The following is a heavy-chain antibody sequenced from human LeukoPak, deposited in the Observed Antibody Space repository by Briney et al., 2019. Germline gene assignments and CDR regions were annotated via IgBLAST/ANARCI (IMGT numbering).Heavy chain of an antibody. CDR1: GGSISSYY. CDR2: IYTSGST. J-gene: IGHJ5*02. D-gene: IGHD6-13*01. CDR3: ARHFFSGYSSSWYRGWKNWFDP. V-gene: IGHV4-4*07. Sequence: SETLSLTCTVSGGSISSYYWSWIRQPAGKGLEWIGRIYTSGSTNYNPSLKSRVTMSVDTSKNQFSLKLSSVTAADTAVYYCARHFFSGYSSSWYRGWKNWFDPWGQGTLVTVSS.